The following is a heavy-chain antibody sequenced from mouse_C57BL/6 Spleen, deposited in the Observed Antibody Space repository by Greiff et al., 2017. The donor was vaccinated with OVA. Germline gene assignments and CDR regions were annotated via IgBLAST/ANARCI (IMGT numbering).Heavy chain of an antibody. D-gene: IGHD2-4*01. Sequence: VQLQQPGAELVKPGASVKLSCKASGYTFTSYWMHWVKQRPGQGLEWIGMIHPTSGSTNYNEKFQSKATLTVDKSSSTAYMQLSSLTSEDSAVYYCATISDYPYYFDYWGQGTTLTVSS. CDR3: ATISDYPYYFDY. CDR1: GYTFTSYW. V-gene: IGHV1-64*01. J-gene: IGHJ2*01. CDR2: IHPTSGST.